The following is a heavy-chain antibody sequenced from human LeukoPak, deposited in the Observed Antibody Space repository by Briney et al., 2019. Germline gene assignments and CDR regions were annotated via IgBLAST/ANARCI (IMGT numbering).Heavy chain of an antibody. CDR2: INHSGST. J-gene: IGHJ5*02. V-gene: IGHV4-34*01. CDR1: GGSFSGYY. CDR3: ARGRGYYDFWTPRVNWFDP. D-gene: IGHD3-3*01. Sequence: SETLSLTCAVYGGSFSGYYWSWIRQPPGKGLEWIGEINHSGSTNYNPSLKSRVTISVDTSKNQFSLKLSSVTAADTAVYYCARGRGYYDFWTPRVNWFDPWGQGTLVSVSS.